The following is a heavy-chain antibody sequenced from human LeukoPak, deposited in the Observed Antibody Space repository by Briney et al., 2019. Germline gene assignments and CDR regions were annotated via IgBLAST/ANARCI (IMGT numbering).Heavy chain of an antibody. CDR3: AKDNRRHYTSGPNPDSLH. Sequence: GGSLRLSCASSGFTFRRYDMNWVRQAPGKGLEWVSFISSSMISIHYADSVQGRFTISRDNARNILYLQMDSLRVEDTAFYYCAKDNRRHYTSGPNPDSLHWGQGALVTVSS. D-gene: IGHD6-19*01. CDR2: ISSSMISI. CDR1: GFTFRRYD. V-gene: IGHV3-21*04. J-gene: IGHJ4*02.